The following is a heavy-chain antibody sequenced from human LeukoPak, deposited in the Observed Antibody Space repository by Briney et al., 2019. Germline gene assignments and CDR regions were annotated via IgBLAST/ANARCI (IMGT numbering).Heavy chain of an antibody. CDR2: IYSSGRT. V-gene: IGHV4-4*09. CDR3: AIAEKFTAFDI. CDR1: DASVASYF. J-gene: IGHJ3*02. D-gene: IGHD3-16*01. Sequence: SETLSLTCTVSDASVASYFRAWIRQAPGRGLEWIGHIYSSGRTYYNPSLKGRVTVSPGTSRNQFSLKLPSVTAADTAMYYCAIAEKFTAFDIWGQGTMVVVSS.